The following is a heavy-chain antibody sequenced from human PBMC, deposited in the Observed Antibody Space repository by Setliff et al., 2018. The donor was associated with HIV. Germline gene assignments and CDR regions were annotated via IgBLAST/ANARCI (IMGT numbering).Heavy chain of an antibody. Sequence: PSETLSLTCPVSGGSIGSSSYYWGWIRQPPGKGLEWIGSIYYSGSTYYNPSLKSRVTISVDTSKNQFSLKLSSVTAADTAVYYCARDETSNTILGVIILEADTFDIWGQGTMVTVSS. V-gene: IGHV4-39*02. J-gene: IGHJ3*02. D-gene: IGHD3-3*01. CDR2: IYYSGST. CDR1: GGSIGSSSYY. CDR3: ARDETSNTILGVIILEADTFDI.